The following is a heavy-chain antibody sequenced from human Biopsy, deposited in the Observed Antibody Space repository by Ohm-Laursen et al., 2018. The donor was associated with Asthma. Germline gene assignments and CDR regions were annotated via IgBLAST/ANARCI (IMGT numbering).Heavy chain of an antibody. V-gene: IGHV4-59*01. J-gene: IGHJ4*02. CDR2: VYWTEST. CDR1: GGSISSFY. CDR3: VRAVINEQWLAPFDY. Sequence: ILSLTCSVYGGSISSFYWSWIRQSPEKGLEWMGYVYWTESTNYNPSLKSRITMSVDTSKNRMFLELTSVTAADTAIYYCVRAVINEQWLAPFDYWGQGKPGTVSS. D-gene: IGHD6-19*01.